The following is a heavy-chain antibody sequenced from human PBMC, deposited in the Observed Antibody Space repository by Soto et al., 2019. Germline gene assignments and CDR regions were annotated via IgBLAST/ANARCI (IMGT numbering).Heavy chain of an antibody. CDR2: INSDGSST. J-gene: IGHJ2*01. D-gene: IGHD1-26*01. V-gene: IGHV3-74*01. CDR1: GFTFSSYW. CDR3: ARGGSLNWYFDL. Sequence: EVQLVESGGGLVQPGGSLRLSCAASGFTFSSYWMHWVRQAPGKGLVWVSRINSDGSSTSYADSVKGRFTISRDNAKNTLYLKMNCLRAEDTAVYYCARGGSLNWYFDLWGRGTLVTVSS.